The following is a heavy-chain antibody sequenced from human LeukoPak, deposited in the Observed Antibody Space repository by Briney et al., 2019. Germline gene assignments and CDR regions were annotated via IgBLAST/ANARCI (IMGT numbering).Heavy chain of an antibody. J-gene: IGHJ5*02. Sequence: SQTLSLTCTVSGDSISSGSYYWCWIRQPAGKGLEWIGRIYTSGSTDYNPSLKSRVTISVDTSKNQLSLKLSSVTAADTAVYYCARDKTLAYCGGDCYPETWGQGALVTVSS. D-gene: IGHD2-21*01. V-gene: IGHV4-61*02. CDR2: IYTSGST. CDR3: ARDKTLAYCGGDCYPET. CDR1: GDSISSGSYY.